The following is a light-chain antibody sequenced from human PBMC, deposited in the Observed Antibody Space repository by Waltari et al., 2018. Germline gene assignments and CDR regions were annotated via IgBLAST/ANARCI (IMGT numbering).Light chain of an antibody. CDR2: GAS. CDR3: QQYNNWPLT. CDR1: QSVSSK. V-gene: IGKV3D-15*01. Sequence: IVMTQSPVTLSVSPGERATLSCKASQSVSSKLAWYGQKPGQPPRLLIYGASTRATGIPARFSGSGCGTEFTLTISSLQSEDFAVYYCQQYNNWPLTFGGGTKVEIK. J-gene: IGKJ4*01.